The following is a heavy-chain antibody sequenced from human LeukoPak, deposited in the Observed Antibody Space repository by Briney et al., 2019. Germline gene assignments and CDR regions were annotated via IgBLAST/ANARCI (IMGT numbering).Heavy chain of an antibody. Sequence: ASVKVSCKAPGYTFTSYGISWVRQAPGQGLEWMGWISAYNGNTNYAQKLQGRVTMTTDTSTSTAYMELRSLRSEDTAVYYCARWGTAMSAFDIWGQGTMVTVSS. V-gene: IGHV1-18*01. CDR1: GYTFTSYG. J-gene: IGHJ3*02. D-gene: IGHD5-18*01. CDR2: ISAYNGNT. CDR3: ARWGTAMSAFDI.